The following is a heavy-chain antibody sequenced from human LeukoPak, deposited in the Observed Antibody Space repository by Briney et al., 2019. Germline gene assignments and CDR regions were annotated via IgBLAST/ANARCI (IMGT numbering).Heavy chain of an antibody. Sequence: SETLSLTCTVSGGSISSSSYYWGCIRQPPGKGLEWIGSIYYSGSTYYNPSLKSRVTISVDPSKNQFSLKLSSVTAADTAVYYCARHSGYSYGYAYYYYYMDVWGKGTTVTVSS. CDR3: ARHSGYSYGYAYYYYYMDV. V-gene: IGHV4-39*01. CDR2: IYYSGST. J-gene: IGHJ6*03. D-gene: IGHD5-18*01. CDR1: GGSISSSSYY.